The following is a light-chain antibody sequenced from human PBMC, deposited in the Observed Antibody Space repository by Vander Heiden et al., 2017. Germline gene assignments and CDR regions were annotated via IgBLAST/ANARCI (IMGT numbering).Light chain of an antibody. V-gene: IGKV3D-20*01. CDR1: QIISNIC. J-gene: IGKJ2*01. CDR3: QHYDSSPPFT. CDR2: EAY. Sequence: FLRTQYPPPRSLSPGDRATLASGASQIISNICLAWYQQKPGLAPRLLIYEAYSRAAGIPDRVSGSGSGTDFTLTINRLEPEDFGIYYCQHYDSSPPFTFGQGTKLEIK.